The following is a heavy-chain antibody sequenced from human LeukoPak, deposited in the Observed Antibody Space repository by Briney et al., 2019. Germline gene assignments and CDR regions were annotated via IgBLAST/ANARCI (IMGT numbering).Heavy chain of an antibody. J-gene: IGHJ4*02. D-gene: IGHD6-13*01. Sequence: GGSLRLSCAASGFTFSSYGMHWVRQAPGKGLEWVAFIRYDGSNKYYADSVKGRFTISRDNSKNTLYLQMNSLRAEDTAVYYCAKDRSLAAAGVFDYWGQGTLVTVSS. CDR3: AKDRSLAAAGVFDY. V-gene: IGHV3-30*02. CDR1: GFTFSSYG. CDR2: IRYDGSNK.